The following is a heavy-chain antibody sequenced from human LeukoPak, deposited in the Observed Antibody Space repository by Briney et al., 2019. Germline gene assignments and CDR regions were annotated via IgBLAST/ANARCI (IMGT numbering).Heavy chain of an antibody. Sequence: KPSETLSLTCTVSGGSISPYYWSWVRQPPGKGLEWIGYISYGGATNYNPSLKSRLTILVDTSKNQFSLKLRSVTAADTAVYYCARDLGDRSRAYFAFDYWGRGTLVTVSS. CDR2: ISYGGAT. D-gene: IGHD3-16*01. V-gene: IGHV4-59*12. CDR1: GGSISPYY. CDR3: ARDLGDRSRAYFAFDY. J-gene: IGHJ4*02.